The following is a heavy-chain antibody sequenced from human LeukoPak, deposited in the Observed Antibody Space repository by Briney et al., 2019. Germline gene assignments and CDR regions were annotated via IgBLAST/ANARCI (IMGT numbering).Heavy chain of an antibody. D-gene: IGHD2-2*01. J-gene: IGHJ4*02. CDR1: GFTFSSYG. V-gene: IGHV3-30*03. CDR3: ARVYFDCSSTSCYSGFDY. CDR2: ISYDGSNK. Sequence: AGGSLRLSCAASGFTFSSYGMHWVRQAPGKGLEWVAVISYDGSNKYYADSVKGRFTISRDNSKNTLYLQMNSLRAEDTAVYYCARVYFDCSSTSCYSGFDYGGQGTLVTVSS.